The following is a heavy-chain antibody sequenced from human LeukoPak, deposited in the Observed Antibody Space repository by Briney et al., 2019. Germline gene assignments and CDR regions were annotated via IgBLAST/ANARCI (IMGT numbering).Heavy chain of an antibody. D-gene: IGHD3-10*01. V-gene: IGHV3-48*03. CDR3: AKVGITMIGGV. CDR2: ISSSGSTI. Sequence: GGSLRLSCAASGFTFSSYEMNWVRQAPGKGLEWVSYISSSGSTIYYADSVKGRFTISRDNAKNSLYLQMNSLRAEDTGVYYCAKVGITMIGGVWGKGTTVTISS. CDR1: GFTFSSYE. J-gene: IGHJ6*04.